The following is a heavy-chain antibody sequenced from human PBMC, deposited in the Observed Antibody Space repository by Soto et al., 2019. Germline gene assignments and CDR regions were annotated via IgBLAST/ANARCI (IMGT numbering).Heavy chain of an antibody. V-gene: IGHV3-30*03. CDR3: ASGDYYESSIYWRFDF. CDR1: GFTFSSYG. J-gene: IGHJ4*02. CDR2: ISYDGSNK. D-gene: IGHD3-22*01. Sequence: QVQLVESGGGVVQPGRSLRLSCAASGFTFSSYGMHWVRQAPGKGLEWVAVISYDGSNKYYADSVKGRFTISRDNSKNTRYLQMNSLRAEDRAVYYGASGDYYESSIYWRFDFWGQGTLVTVSS.